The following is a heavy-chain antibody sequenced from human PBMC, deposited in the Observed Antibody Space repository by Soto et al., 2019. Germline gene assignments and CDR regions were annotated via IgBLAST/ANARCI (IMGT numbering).Heavy chain of an antibody. Sequence: SETLSLSCTVSGGSISSYYWRWIRQPAGKGLEWIGRIYSSGSTNYNPSLKNRVTMSVDTSKNEFSLKLSSVTATDTAVYYCARYYYDCSSPNYYSYGIDVRGQATTVTVSS. CDR3: ARYYYDCSSPNYYSYGIDV. CDR2: IYSSGST. J-gene: IGHJ6*02. CDR1: GGSISSYY. V-gene: IGHV4-4*07. D-gene: IGHD3-22*01.